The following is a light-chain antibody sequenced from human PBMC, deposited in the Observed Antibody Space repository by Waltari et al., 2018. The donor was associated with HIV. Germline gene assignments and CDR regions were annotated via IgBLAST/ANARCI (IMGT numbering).Light chain of an antibody. CDR2: LAS. J-gene: IGKJ2*01. CDR3: MQGLQTPHT. V-gene: IGKV2-28*01. Sequence: DIVMTQYPLSLHATAGEAASISCRTGQSLLHINGYNYLDWYLQKPGQPPQPLIYLASNRASGIPLRFSGSGIGTEFTLEISTVKAEDVGTFYCMQGLQTPHTFGQGTKLQI. CDR1: QSLLHINGYNY.